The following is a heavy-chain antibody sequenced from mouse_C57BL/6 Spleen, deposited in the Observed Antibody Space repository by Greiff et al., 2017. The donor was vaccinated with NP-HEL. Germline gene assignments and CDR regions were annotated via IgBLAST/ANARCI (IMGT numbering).Heavy chain of an antibody. V-gene: IGHV5-9-1*02. J-gene: IGHJ3*01. CDR2: ISSGGDYI. CDR1: GFTFSSYA. Sequence: DVHLVESGEGLVKPGGSLKLSCAASGFTFSSYAMSWVRQTPEKRLEWVAYISSGGDYIYYADTVKGRFTISRDNARNTLYLQMSSLKSEDTVMDYCTIDGGSGYGWSAYWGQGTRVTVSA. CDR3: TIDGGSGYGWSAY. D-gene: IGHD3-2*02.